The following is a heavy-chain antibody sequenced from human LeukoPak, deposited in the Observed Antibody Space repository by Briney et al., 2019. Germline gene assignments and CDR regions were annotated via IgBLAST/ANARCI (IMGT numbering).Heavy chain of an antibody. Sequence: GGSLRLSCAASGFTFDDYAMHRVRQAPGKGLEWVSLISGDGGSTYYADSVNGRFTISRDNSKNSLYLQMNSLRTEDTALYYCAKDKSEGYSYGTHDSSGYSSYWGQGTLVTVSS. CDR3: AKDKSEGYSYGTHDSSGYSSY. J-gene: IGHJ4*02. CDR2: ISGDGGST. V-gene: IGHV3-43*02. CDR1: GFTFDDYA. D-gene: IGHD3-22*01.